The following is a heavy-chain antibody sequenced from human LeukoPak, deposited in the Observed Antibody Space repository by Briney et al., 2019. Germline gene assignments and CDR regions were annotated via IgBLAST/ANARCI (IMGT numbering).Heavy chain of an antibody. CDR3: ARVAGGRVAARPFDY. D-gene: IGHD6-6*01. Sequence: GGPLRLSCAASGFTFEVYGMSWVRQAPGKGLEGVSGISWNGGSTGYADSVKGRFTISRDNAKNSLYLQMNSLRAEDTALYHCARVAGGRVAARPFDYWGQGTLVTVSS. V-gene: IGHV3-20*01. CDR1: GFTFEVYG. CDR2: ISWNGGST. J-gene: IGHJ4*02.